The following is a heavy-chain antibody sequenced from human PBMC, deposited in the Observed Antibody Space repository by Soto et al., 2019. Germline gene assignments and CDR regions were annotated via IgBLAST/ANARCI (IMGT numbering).Heavy chain of an antibody. J-gene: IGHJ5*02. CDR1: GGSFSGYY. CDR2: INHSGST. Sequence: ETLSLTCAVYGGSFSGYYWSWIRQPPGKGLEWIGEINHSGSTNYNPSLKSRVTISVDTSKNQFSLKLSSVTAADTAVYYCARGRTLGFLAPEAAAGTSAIIDPWGQGTLVTVSS. CDR3: ARGRTLGFLAPEAAAGTSAIIDP. D-gene: IGHD6-13*01. V-gene: IGHV4-34*01.